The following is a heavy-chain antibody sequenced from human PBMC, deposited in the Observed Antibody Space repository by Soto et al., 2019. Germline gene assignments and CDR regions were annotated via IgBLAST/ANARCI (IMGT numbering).Heavy chain of an antibody. CDR3: EKSGDSSSYNWFDP. D-gene: IGHD6-13*01. CDR2: ISGSGGST. V-gene: IGHV3-23*01. Sequence: EVQLLESGGGLVQPGGSLRLSCAASGFTFSSYAMSWVRQAPGNGLEWVSAISGSGGSTYYADSVKGRFTISRDNSKNTVYLQMNSLGAEDTAVYYCEKSGDSSSYNWFDPWGQGTLVTVSS. CDR1: GFTFSSYA. J-gene: IGHJ5*02.